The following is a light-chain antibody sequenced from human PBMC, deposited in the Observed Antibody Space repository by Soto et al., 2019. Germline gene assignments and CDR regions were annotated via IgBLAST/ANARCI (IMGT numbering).Light chain of an antibody. Sequence: EIVLTQSPGTLSLSPGERATLSCRASQSVSSNYLAWYQQKPGQAPRLLIYGASSRATGIPDRFSGSGSGTAFTLTISRLEPEDFAVYYCQQYGSSPSTFGQGTKVDIK. CDR3: QQYGSSPST. CDR2: GAS. J-gene: IGKJ1*01. V-gene: IGKV3-20*01. CDR1: QSVSSNY.